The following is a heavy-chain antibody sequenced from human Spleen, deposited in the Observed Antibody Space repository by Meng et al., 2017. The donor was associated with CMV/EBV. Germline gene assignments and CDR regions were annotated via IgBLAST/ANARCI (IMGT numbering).Heavy chain of an antibody. D-gene: IGHD1-1*01. CDR1: GASITSSSSY. J-gene: IGHJ4*02. CDR3: ARTTGTTGTFSFDN. V-gene: IGHV4-39*01. Sequence: SETLSLTCTVSGASITSSSSYWGWIRQPPGKGLEWIGSIYFSENAYYNPSLESRVTISIHTSKNQFSLNLSSVTAADTAVYYCARTTGTTGTFSFDNWGQGTLVTVSS. CDR2: IYFSENA.